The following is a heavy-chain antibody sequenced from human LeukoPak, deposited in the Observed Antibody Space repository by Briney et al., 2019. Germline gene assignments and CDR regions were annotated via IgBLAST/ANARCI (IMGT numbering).Heavy chain of an antibody. J-gene: IGHJ4*02. V-gene: IGHV3-23*01. D-gene: IGHD6-19*01. CDR2: ISGSGGSP. Sequence: GSLRLSCAASGFTFSSYGMSWVRQAPGKGLEWVSAISGSGGSPFYADSVKGRFTISRDNFKNTLYLQMNSLRADDTAIYYCAKRSAESSGYFDSWGQGTLVTVSS. CDR1: GFTFSSYG. CDR3: AKRSAESSGYFDS.